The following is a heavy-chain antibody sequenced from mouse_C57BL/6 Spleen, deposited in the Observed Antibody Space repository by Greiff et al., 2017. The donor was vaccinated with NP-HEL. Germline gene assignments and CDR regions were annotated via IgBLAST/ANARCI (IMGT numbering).Heavy chain of an antibody. CDR1: GYAFTNYL. Sequence: LQESGAELVRPGTSVKVSCKASGYAFTNYLIEWVKQRPGQGLEWIGVINPGSGGTNYNEKFKGKATLTADKSSSTAYMQLSSLTSEDSAVYFCARSTALVFDVWGTGTTVTVSS. CDR3: ARSTALVFDV. V-gene: IGHV1-54*01. D-gene: IGHD3-2*01. J-gene: IGHJ1*03. CDR2: INPGSGGT.